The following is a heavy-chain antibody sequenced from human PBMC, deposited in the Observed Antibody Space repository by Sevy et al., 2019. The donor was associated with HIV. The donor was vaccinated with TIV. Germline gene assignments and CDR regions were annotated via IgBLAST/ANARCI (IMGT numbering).Heavy chain of an antibody. CDR2: ISWNSGSI. J-gene: IGHJ5*02. D-gene: IGHD6-13*01. CDR3: VRDMGYTSSGRFDP. Sequence: GGSLRLSCAASGFTFDDHAMHWVRQAPGKGLEWVSCISWNSGSIVYAYSVRGRFTISRDKAKNSLYLQMNGLRPEDTALYYCVRDMGYTSSGRFDPWGQGTLVTVSS. V-gene: IGHV3-9*01. CDR1: GFTFDDHA.